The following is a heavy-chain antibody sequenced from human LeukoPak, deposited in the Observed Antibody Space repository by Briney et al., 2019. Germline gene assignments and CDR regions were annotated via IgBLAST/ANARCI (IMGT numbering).Heavy chain of an antibody. J-gene: IGHJ4*02. CDR3: ARDRVGSGWPRPYYFEV. V-gene: IGHV1-2*02. CDR1: AYTLTVYY. CDR2: INPNTSAT. Sequence: ASVTVSCKASAYTLTVYYLHWVRQAPGQGLGWMGWINPNTSATHSAQKFQGRITMTRDSSISTAYMDLSRLRSDDTAVYYCARDRVGSGWPRPYYFEVWGQGTLVTVSS. D-gene: IGHD6-19*01.